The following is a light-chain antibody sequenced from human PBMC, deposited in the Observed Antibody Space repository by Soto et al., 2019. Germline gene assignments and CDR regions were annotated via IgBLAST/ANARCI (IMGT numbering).Light chain of an antibody. J-gene: IGKJ1*01. CDR2: GAS. CDR1: QSVRNNY. Sequence: EILLTQSPGTLSLSPRERAILSCRASQSVRNNYLAWYQQKGGQAPRLLIYGASSRTTGIPVRFSGSGSGTDFTLTISRLGPGDFAMYYFQQYGTSPTFGQGTKVEIK. CDR3: QQYGTSPT. V-gene: IGKV3-20*01.